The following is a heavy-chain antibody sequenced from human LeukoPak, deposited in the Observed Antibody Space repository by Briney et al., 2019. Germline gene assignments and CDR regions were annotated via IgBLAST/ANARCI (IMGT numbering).Heavy chain of an antibody. J-gene: IGHJ4*02. V-gene: IGHV1-69-2*01. CDR2: VDPEDGET. Sequence: ASVKISCKASGYTFTDYYMHWVQQAPGKGLEWMGRVDPEDGETIYAEKFQGRVTITADTSTDTAYMELSSLRSEDTAVYYCAREEGGYSYGYLGDYFDYWGQGTLVTVPS. D-gene: IGHD5-18*01. CDR3: AREEGGYSYGYLGDYFDY. CDR1: GYTFTDYY.